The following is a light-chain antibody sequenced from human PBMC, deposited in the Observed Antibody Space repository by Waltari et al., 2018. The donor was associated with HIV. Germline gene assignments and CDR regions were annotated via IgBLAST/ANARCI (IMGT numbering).Light chain of an antibody. Sequence: QAGLTQPPSVSKGLRQTATLTCTGNSNDVGNRGAAWLQQHQGHPPKLLSSRNNNRPSGISERFSASRSGNTASLTISGLQPEDEADYYCSAWDFSLNAWVFGGGTKLTVL. CDR2: RNN. J-gene: IGLJ3*02. CDR1: SNDVGNRG. V-gene: IGLV10-54*01. CDR3: SAWDFSLNAWV.